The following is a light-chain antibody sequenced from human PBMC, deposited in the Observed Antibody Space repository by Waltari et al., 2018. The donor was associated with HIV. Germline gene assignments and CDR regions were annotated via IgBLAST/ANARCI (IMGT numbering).Light chain of an antibody. CDR3: QRDYSTPGT. J-gene: IGKJ5*01. Sequence: DIVMTQSPDSLAVSLGERATINCKSSQSVLYSSNNKNYVAGYQQKPGQPPKLLLYWASTRESGVPDRCSGSGSGTDFTLAISRLQAEDVAVYYCQRDYSTPGTFGQGTRLEIK. CDR2: WAS. V-gene: IGKV4-1*01. CDR1: QSVLYSSNNKNY.